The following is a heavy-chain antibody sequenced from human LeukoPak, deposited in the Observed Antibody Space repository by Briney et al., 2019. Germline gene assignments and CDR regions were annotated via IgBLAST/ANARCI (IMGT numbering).Heavy chain of an antibody. CDR3: ANALGAYSSYWYPFHY. J-gene: IGHJ4*02. D-gene: IGHD6-13*01. CDR1: GFTFSSYD. V-gene: IGHV3-30*18. CDR2: ISDDGRNK. Sequence: GRSLRLSCAASGFTFSSYDMHWVRQAPGKGLEWVALISDDGRNKYYADSVKGRFTISRDNSKNTLYLQVNSLRPEDTAVYYCANALGAYSSYWYPFHYWGQGTLVTVSS.